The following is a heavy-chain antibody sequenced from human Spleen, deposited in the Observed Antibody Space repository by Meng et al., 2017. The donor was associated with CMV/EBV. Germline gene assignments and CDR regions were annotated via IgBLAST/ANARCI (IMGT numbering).Heavy chain of an antibody. Sequence: FNDYGMHWVRQATGKGLEWVAVIWYDASNKYYADSVKGRFTISRDNSKNTLYLQMHSLRAEDTAVYYCAKDQNDVLTGYFIGGLDYWGQGALVTVSS. CDR2: IWYDASNK. D-gene: IGHD3-9*01. V-gene: IGHV3-33*06. J-gene: IGHJ4*02. CDR1: FNDYG. CDR3: AKDQNDVLTGYFIGGLDY.